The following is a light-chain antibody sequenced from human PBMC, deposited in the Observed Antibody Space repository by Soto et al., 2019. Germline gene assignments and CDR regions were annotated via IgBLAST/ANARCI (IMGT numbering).Light chain of an antibody. CDR2: YVF. CDR1: QTINNR. J-gene: IGKJ1*01. V-gene: IGKV1-5*01. CDR3: QQYDSFWTM. Sequence: DIQMTQSPSTLSASVGDRVTIPCRASQTINNRLAWYQQKPGKAPKLLIYYVFTLESGVPSRFSGSGSGTEFTLAISSLQPDDFATYYCQQYDSFWTMFGQGTKVEV.